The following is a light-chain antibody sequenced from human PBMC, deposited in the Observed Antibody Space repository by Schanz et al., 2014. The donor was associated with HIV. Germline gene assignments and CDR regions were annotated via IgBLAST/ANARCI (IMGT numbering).Light chain of an antibody. CDR1: SGDVGSYNY. J-gene: IGLJ3*02. CDR2: DVS. V-gene: IGLV2-23*02. CDR3: CSYAGSFTWV. Sequence: QSALTQPASVSGSPGQSISISCTGTSGDVGSYNYVSWYQQHPGKAPKLMIYDVSNRPSGVSSRFSGSKSGNTASLTISDFQADDEADYYCCSYAGSFTWVFGGGTKLTVL.